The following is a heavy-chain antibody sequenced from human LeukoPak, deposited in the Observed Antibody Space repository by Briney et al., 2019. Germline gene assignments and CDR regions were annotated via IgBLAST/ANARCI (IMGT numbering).Heavy chain of an antibody. J-gene: IGHJ4*02. CDR3: AAYNGAAAGLGWY. CDR2: IIPIFGTA. CDR1: GGTFSSYA. Sequence: GSSVKVSCKASGGTFSSYAISWVRQAPGQGLEWMGGIIPIFGTANYAQKFQGRVTITADESTSTAYMELSSPRSEDTAVYYCAAYNGAAAGLGWYWGQGTLVTVSS. D-gene: IGHD6-13*01. V-gene: IGHV1-69*01.